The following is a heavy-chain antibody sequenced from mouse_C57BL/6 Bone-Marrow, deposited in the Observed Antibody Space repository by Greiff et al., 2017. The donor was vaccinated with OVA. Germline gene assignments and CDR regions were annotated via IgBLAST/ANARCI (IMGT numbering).Heavy chain of an antibody. CDR1: GYTFTDYN. D-gene: IGHD2-4*01. CDR2: INPNNGGT. V-gene: IGHV1-18*01. Sequence: VQLKQSGAELVKPEASVKISCKASGYTFTDYNMDWVKQSHGKSLEWIGDINPNNGGTIYNQKFKGKATLTVDKSSSTAYMELRSLTSEDTAVYYCARGGDYDRFAYWGQGTLVTVSA. J-gene: IGHJ3*01. CDR3: ARGGDYDRFAY.